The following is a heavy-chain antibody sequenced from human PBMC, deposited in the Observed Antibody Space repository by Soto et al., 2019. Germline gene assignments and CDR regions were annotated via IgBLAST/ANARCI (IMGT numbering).Heavy chain of an antibody. D-gene: IGHD3-3*01. Sequence: ASVKVSCKASGYTFTSYYMHWVRQAPGQGLEWMGIINPSGGSTSYAQKFQGRVTMTRDTSTSTVYMELSSLRSEDTAVYYCARGGSITIFGVVITLPYNWFDPWGQGTLVTAPQ. J-gene: IGHJ5*02. CDR3: ARGGSITIFGVVITLPYNWFDP. CDR2: INPSGGST. CDR1: GYTFTSYY. V-gene: IGHV1-46*03.